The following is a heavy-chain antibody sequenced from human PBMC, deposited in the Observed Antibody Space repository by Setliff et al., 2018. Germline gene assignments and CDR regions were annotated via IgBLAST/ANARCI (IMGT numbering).Heavy chain of an antibody. D-gene: IGHD6-19*01. CDR3: AREQWLDPPGYYYMDV. J-gene: IGHJ6*03. V-gene: IGHV4-59*12. CDR1: GGSISSYY. CDR2: ISDSGSA. Sequence: SETLSLTCTVSGGSISSYYWSWIRQPPGRGLEWIAYISDSGSANYSPSLKSRVSMSVDTSKNQFSLKLNSVTAADMAVYYCAREQWLDPPGYYYMDVWAKGTTVTVSS.